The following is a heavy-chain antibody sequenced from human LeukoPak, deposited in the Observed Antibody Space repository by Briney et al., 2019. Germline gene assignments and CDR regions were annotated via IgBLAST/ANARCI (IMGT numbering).Heavy chain of an antibody. CDR1: GFTFSNYA. CDR2: ISGSGISA. V-gene: IGHV3-23*01. J-gene: IGHJ4*02. D-gene: IGHD6-6*01. CDR3: ANVDYSSSSGGSFDF. Sequence: GGSLRLSCAASGFTFSNYAMSWVRQAPGKGLEWVSAISGSGISAYYADSVKGRFTISRGNSKNTLYLQMNSLRVEDTAVYYCANVDYSSSSGGSFDFWGQGTLVTVSS.